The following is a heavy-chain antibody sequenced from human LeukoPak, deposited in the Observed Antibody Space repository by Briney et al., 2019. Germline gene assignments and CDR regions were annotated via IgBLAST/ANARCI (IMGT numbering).Heavy chain of an antibody. CDR2: ISPSSSYT. J-gene: IGHJ4*02. V-gene: IGHV3-11*05. CDR1: GFTFSDYY. D-gene: IGHD2-8*01. Sequence: GGSLRLSCAASGFTFSDYYMSWIRQAPGKGLEWVSYISPSSSYTDYADSVKGRFTISRDNAKNSLYLQMNSLRAEDTAVYSCAKAGSCTNGVCSNFDYWGQGTRVTVSS. CDR3: AKAGSCTNGVCSNFDY.